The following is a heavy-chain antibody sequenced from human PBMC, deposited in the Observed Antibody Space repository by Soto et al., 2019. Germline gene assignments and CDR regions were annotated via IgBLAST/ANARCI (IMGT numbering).Heavy chain of an antibody. Sequence: EVQLVEPGGGLVKPGESLRLSCAASGFTFTNAWMSWVRQAPGKGLELVGRIKSKTDGGTTDYTAPVKGRFTISRDDSKNTLYLQINSLETEDTAVYYCTTDRAIMEAVIFDSWGQGTLVTVSS. V-gene: IGHV3-15*01. CDR2: IKSKTDGGTT. CDR1: GFTFTNAW. D-gene: IGHD2-15*01. J-gene: IGHJ4*02. CDR3: TTDRAIMEAVIFDS.